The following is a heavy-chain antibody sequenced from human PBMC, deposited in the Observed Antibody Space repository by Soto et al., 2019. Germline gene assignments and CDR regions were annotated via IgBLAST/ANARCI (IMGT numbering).Heavy chain of an antibody. V-gene: IGHV3-74*01. CDR3: ASGYSSSWYNAFDI. CDR2: INSDGSST. J-gene: IGHJ3*02. Sequence: EVQLVESGGGLVQPGGSLRLSCAASGFSFSSYWMHWVRQAPGKGLVWVSRINSDGSSTTYADSVKGRFTISRNNAKNKLYVRMNSMREEDTAVYYCASGYSSSWYNAFDIWGQGTMVTVSS. CDR1: GFSFSSYW. D-gene: IGHD6-13*01.